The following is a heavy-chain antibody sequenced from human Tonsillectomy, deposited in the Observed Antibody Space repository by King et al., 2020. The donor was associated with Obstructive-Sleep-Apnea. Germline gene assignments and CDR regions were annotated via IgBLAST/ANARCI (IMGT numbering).Heavy chain of an antibody. J-gene: IGHJ6*02. Sequence: VQLVESGGGLVQPGRSLRLSCAASGFSFDDYAMHWVRQAPGKGLEWVSGISWNSGNMGYADSVKGRFTISRDNAKNSLYLQMNSLRAEDTALYYCAKDIRLYYYYGMDVWGQGTTVTVSS. D-gene: IGHD6-19*01. CDR3: AKDIRLYYYYGMDV. V-gene: IGHV3-9*01. CDR1: GFSFDDYA. CDR2: ISWNSGNM.